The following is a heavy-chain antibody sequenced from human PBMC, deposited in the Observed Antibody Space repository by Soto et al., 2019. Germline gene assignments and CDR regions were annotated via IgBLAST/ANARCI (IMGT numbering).Heavy chain of an antibody. CDR3: ARVGPYCSGGTCKVSWFDP. CDR1: GGSISSGGYS. J-gene: IGHJ5*02. Sequence: SETLSLTCAVSGGSISSGGYSWSWIRQPPGKGLEWIGYIYHSGITYYNPSLKSRVTISVDRSKNQFSLKLSSVTAADTAVNYCARVGPYCSGGTCKVSWFDPWGQGTLVTV. V-gene: IGHV4-30-2*01. D-gene: IGHD2-15*01. CDR2: IYHSGIT.